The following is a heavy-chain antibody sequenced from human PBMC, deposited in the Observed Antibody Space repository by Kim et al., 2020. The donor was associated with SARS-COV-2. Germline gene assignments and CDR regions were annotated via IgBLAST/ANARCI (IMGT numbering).Heavy chain of an antibody. CDR3: ARSCSSTSCPNYRGSTFYYYYGMDV. Sequence: GESLKISCKGSGYSFTSYWISWVRQMPGKGLEWMGRIDPSDSYTNYSPSFQGHVTISADKSISTAYLQWSSLKASDTAMYYCARSCSSTSCPNYRGSTFYYYYGMDVWGQGTTVTVSS. J-gene: IGHJ6*02. D-gene: IGHD2-2*01. CDR1: GYSFTSYW. V-gene: IGHV5-10-1*01. CDR2: IDPSDSYT.